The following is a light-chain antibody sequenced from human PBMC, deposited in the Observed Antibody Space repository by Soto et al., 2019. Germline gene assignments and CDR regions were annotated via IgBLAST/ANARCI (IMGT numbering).Light chain of an antibody. J-gene: IGKJ4*01. CDR3: QQYNNWPPLT. Sequence: EIVMTQSQATLSVSPGERSTLSCRASQSVSSNLAWYQQKPGQAPRLLIYGASIRATGIPARFSGSGSGTEFTLTISSRQSEDFAVYYCQQYNNWPPLTFGGGTKVEIK. CDR2: GAS. CDR1: QSVSSN. V-gene: IGKV3D-15*01.